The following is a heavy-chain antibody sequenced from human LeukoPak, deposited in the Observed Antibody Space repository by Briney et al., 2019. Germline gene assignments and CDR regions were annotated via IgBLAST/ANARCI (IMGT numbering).Heavy chain of an antibody. Sequence: SDPLSRTFTVNVGSIRTSYWSWFQQPPAKGLASIGLIYYRCSANYNPALKSRGSISVDTSKNQVSLSLSAVISAYTGEYYCARVRGAAGYNWFDPWGQGTLVTVSS. D-gene: IGHD3-10*01. V-gene: IGHV4-59*07. CDR1: VGSIRTSY. CDR3: ARVRGAAGYNWFDP. J-gene: IGHJ5*02. CDR2: IYYRCSA.